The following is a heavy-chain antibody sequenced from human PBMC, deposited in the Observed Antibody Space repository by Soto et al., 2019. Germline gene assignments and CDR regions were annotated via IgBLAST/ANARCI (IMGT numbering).Heavy chain of an antibody. D-gene: IGHD1-26*01. J-gene: IGHJ4*02. CDR1: GFSLTTGGVG. CDR3: AHIRSGSYNGYFDY. V-gene: IGHV2-5*02. CDR2: IYWDDDR. Sequence: QITLKESGPTLVKPTQTLTLTCSFSGFSLTTGGVGVGWIRQPPGKALEWLALIYWDDDRRYSPSLKSRLTNTKDTSKNQVVLTMTNMDPVDTATYYCAHIRSGSYNGYFDYWGQGTLVTASS.